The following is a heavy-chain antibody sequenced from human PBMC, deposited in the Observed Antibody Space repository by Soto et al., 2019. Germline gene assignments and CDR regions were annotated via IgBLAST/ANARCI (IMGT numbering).Heavy chain of an antibody. CDR1: GFTFSSYG. J-gene: IGHJ3*02. V-gene: IGHV3-30*18. CDR3: AKDPNGNYVGGFDM. Sequence: HPGGSLRLSCAASGFTFSSYGMHWVRQAPGKGLEWVAVISYDGSNKYYADSVKGRFTISRDNSKNLLYLQMSSLRADYTALYYCAKDPNGNYVGGFDMGGHGTMVTVSS. CDR2: ISYDGSNK. D-gene: IGHD1-7*01.